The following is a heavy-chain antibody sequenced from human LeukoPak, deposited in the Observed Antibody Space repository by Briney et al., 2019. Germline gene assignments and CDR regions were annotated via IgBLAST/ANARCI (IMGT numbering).Heavy chain of an antibody. V-gene: IGHV4-59*12. CDR2: IYHSGST. Sequence: KTSETLSLTCTVSGGSISSYYWSWIRQPPGKGLEWIGYIYHSGSTNCNPSLKSRVTISVDTSKNQFSLKLSSVTAADTAVYYCARRSGYYRDFDYWGQGTLVTVSS. D-gene: IGHD3-22*01. CDR3: ARRSGYYRDFDY. CDR1: GGSISSYY. J-gene: IGHJ4*02.